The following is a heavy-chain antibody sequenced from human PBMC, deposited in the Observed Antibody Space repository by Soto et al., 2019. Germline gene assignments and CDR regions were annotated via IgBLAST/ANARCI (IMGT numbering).Heavy chain of an antibody. Sequence: GESLKISCKGSGYSFTSYWIGWVRQMPGKGLEWMGIIYPGDSDTRYSPSFQGQVTISADKSISTAYLQWSSLKASDTAMYYCASDSRTRYSSGRYAFDIWGQGTMVTVSS. CDR2: IYPGDSDT. CDR3: ASDSRTRYSSGRYAFDI. J-gene: IGHJ3*02. D-gene: IGHD6-19*01. CDR1: GYSFTSYW. V-gene: IGHV5-51*01.